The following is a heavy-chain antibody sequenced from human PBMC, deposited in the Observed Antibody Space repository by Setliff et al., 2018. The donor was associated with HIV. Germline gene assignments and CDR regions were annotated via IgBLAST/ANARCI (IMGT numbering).Heavy chain of an antibody. Sequence: ASVKVSCKASGYTFTNYRTWLEWMGWINSNSGGTNYAQRFQGRVTVTRDTSISTAYMELSRLRSEDTAVYYCATIPRPSYYYYYMDVWGKGTTVTVSS. CDR2: INSNSGGT. CDR3: ATIPRPSYYYYYMDV. J-gene: IGHJ6*03. D-gene: IGHD6-6*01. V-gene: IGHV1-2*02. CDR1: GYTFTNY.